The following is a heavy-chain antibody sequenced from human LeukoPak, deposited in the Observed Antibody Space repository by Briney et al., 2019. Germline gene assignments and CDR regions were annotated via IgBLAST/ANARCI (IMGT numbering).Heavy chain of an antibody. V-gene: IGHV3-7*03. CDR1: GFTLSSHW. Sequence: GGSLRLSCEASGFTLSSHWMSWVRQAPGKGLEWVAHINQDESEKSYVDSAKGRFTISRDNGKNSLYLQMSSLRVEDTGVYHCARGHYGLDVWGQGATVTVSS. CDR3: ARGHYGLDV. J-gene: IGHJ6*02. CDR2: INQDESEK.